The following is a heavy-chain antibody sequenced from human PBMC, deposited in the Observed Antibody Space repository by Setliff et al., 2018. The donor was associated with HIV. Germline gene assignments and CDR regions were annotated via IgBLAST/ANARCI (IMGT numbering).Heavy chain of an antibody. V-gene: IGHV3-53*01. Sequence: GGSLRLSCAASGFTVSDNYMSWVRQAPGKGLEWVSVIYRDGATYYADSVKGRFTISRDTAKNTVYLQMNSLTSEDTAVYHCAKLREGHVYSQYDSWGHGTLVTVSS. D-gene: IGHD2-21*01. CDR3: AKLREGHVYSQYDS. CDR2: IYRDGAT. J-gene: IGHJ5*01. CDR1: GFTVSDNY.